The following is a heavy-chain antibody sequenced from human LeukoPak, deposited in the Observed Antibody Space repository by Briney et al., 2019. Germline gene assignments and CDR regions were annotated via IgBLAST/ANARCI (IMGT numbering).Heavy chain of an antibody. J-gene: IGHJ5*02. CDR3: ARDRSGSYYGWFDP. V-gene: IGHV1-46*01. D-gene: IGHD1-26*01. CDR1: GYSSTSYY. Sequence: ASVKVSCKASGYSSTSYYMHWVRQAPGQGLEWMGIIDPSGDGTSYSPKFQGRVTMTRDTSTNTDYMELNSLSSEDTAVYYCARDRSGSYYGWFDPWGQGTLVTVSS. CDR2: IDPSGDGT.